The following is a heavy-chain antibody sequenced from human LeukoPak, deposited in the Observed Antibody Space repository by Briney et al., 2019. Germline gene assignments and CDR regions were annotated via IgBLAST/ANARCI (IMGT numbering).Heavy chain of an antibody. CDR2: IYTSGRT. D-gene: IGHD3/OR15-3a*01. V-gene: IGHV4-4*09. Sequence: PSETLSLTCTVSGGSISSYYWSWIRQPPGKGLEWIGYIYTSGRTNYNPSLKSRVTISVDTSKNQFSLKLSSVTAADTAVYYCARSDLDRQTPRQYYYYYMDVWGKGTTVTVSS. J-gene: IGHJ6*03. CDR1: GGSISSYY. CDR3: ARSDLDRQTPRQYYYYYMDV.